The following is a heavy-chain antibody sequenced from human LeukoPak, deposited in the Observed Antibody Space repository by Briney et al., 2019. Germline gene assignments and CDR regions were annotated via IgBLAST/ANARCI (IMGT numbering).Heavy chain of an antibody. V-gene: IGHV3-33*01. J-gene: IGHJ4*02. CDR3: AGDRATSYFDY. CDR2: IWYDGSSK. D-gene: IGHD1-26*01. Sequence: PGTSLRLSCAASGFTFRSHGMHWVRQAPGKGLEWVAFIWYDGSSKYYTDSVKGRFTISRDNSKNTLYLQMNSLRAEDTAVYYCAGDRATSYFDYWGQGALVTISS. CDR1: GFTFRSHG.